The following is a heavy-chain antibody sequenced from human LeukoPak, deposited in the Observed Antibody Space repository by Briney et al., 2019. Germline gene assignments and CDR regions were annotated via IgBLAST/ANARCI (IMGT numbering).Heavy chain of an antibody. J-gene: IGHJ2*01. V-gene: IGHV1-46*01. CDR1: GFTFTSNY. CDR3: ARGGGLHFRYFDL. D-gene: IGHD5-24*01. CDR2: IDPSGGTT. Sequence: ASVKVSCKASGFTFTSNYIHWVRQAPGQGLEWMGLIDPSGGTTSYAQKFQGRVTMTRDMSTSTVYMELSSLRSEDTAVYHCARGGGLHFRYFDLWGRGTLVTVSS.